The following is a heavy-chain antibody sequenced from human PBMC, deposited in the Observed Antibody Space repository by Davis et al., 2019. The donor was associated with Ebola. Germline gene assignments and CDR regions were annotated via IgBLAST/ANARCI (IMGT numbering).Heavy chain of an antibody. V-gene: IGHV3-43*02. Sequence: GSLRLSCAASGFTFDDYAMHWVRQAPGKGLEWVSLISGDGGRIYYADSVKGRFTISRDNSKNSLYLQMNSLRTEDTALYYCAKDLEYWYKDYYYGMDVWGQGTTVTVSS. CDR3: AKDLEYWYKDYYYGMDV. CDR2: ISGDGGRI. D-gene: IGHD1/OR15-1a*01. J-gene: IGHJ6*02. CDR1: GFTFDDYA.